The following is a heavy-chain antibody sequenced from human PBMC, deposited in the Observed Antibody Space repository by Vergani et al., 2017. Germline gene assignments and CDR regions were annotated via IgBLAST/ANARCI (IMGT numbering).Heavy chain of an antibody. Sequence: QLQLQESGPGLVKPSATLSLICSVSGASIRSSNYYLGWIRQPPGKGLEWIASIYYSGSTYYNPSLKSRVTISVDTSKNQFSLKLSSVTAADTAVYIWARHSTVEWLVKLGWIDPWGQGILVTVSS. J-gene: IGHJ5*02. V-gene: IGHV4-39*01. D-gene: IGHD6-19*01. CDR1: GASIRSSNYY. CDR3: ARHSTVEWLVKLGWIDP. CDR2: IYYSGST.